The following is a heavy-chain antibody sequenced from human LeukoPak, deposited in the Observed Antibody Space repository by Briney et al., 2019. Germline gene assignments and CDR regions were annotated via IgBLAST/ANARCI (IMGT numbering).Heavy chain of an antibody. D-gene: IGHD6-19*01. CDR3: ASAVAAQYYFDY. Sequence: SQTLSLTCTVSGGSISSGDYYWSWIPQHPGKGLQWIGYIYCSGSTYYNPSLKSRVTISVDTSKNESSLKLSSVTAADTAVYCCASAVAAQYYFDYWGQGTLVTVSS. J-gene: IGHJ4*02. V-gene: IGHV4-31*03. CDR2: IYCSGST. CDR1: GGSISSGDYY.